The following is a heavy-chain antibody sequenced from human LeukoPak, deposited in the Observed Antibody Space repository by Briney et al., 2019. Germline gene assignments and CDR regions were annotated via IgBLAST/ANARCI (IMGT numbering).Heavy chain of an antibody. CDR1: GFTVSSNY. J-gene: IGHJ4*02. Sequence: GGSLRLSRAASGFTVSSNYMSWVRQAPGKGLEWVSVIYSGGSTYYADSVKGRFTISRDNSKNTLYLQMNSLRAEDTAVYYCARGSGYEVYYFDYWGQGTLVTVSS. CDR2: IYSGGST. V-gene: IGHV3-66*01. D-gene: IGHD5-12*01. CDR3: ARGSGYEVYYFDY.